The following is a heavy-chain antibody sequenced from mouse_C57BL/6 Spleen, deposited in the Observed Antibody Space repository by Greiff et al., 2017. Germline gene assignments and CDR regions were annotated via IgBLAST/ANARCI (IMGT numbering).Heavy chain of an antibody. J-gene: IGHJ3*01. Sequence: DVQLVESGGGLVKPGGSLKLSCAASGFTFSSYAMSWVRQTPEKRLEWVATISDGGSYTYYPDNVKGRFTISRDNAKNNLYLQMSHLKSEDTAMXYCAKYGSRPWFAYWGQGTLVTVSA. D-gene: IGHD1-1*01. CDR1: GFTFSSYA. CDR2: ISDGGSYT. V-gene: IGHV5-4*01. CDR3: AKYGSRPWFAY.